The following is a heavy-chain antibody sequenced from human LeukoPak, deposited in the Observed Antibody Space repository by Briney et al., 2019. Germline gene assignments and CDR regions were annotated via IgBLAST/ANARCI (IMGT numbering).Heavy chain of an antibody. J-gene: IGHJ4*02. D-gene: IGHD6-19*01. CDR2: IYYSGST. V-gene: IGHV4-59*12. CDR3: ARDDGIAVAGTFDY. Sequence: SETLSLTCTVSGGSISSYYWSWIRQPPGKGLEWIGYIYYSGSTNYNPSLKSRVTISVDTSKNQFSLKLSSVTAADTAVYYCARDDGIAVAGTFDYWGQGTLVTVSS. CDR1: GGSISSYY.